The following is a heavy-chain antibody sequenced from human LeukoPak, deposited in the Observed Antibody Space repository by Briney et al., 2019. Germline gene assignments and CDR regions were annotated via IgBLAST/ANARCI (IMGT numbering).Heavy chain of an antibody. J-gene: IGHJ4*02. Sequence: GGSLRLSCAASGFTFSGYALTWVRQAPGKGLEWVSTISDSDDTTFYAESVKGRFTISRDNPKNTLYLQMNSLRAEDTATYHCSRDRSGSYYWGQGILVAVSS. CDR2: ISDSDDTT. CDR3: SRDRSGSYY. D-gene: IGHD1-26*01. V-gene: IGHV3-23*01. CDR1: GFTFSGYA.